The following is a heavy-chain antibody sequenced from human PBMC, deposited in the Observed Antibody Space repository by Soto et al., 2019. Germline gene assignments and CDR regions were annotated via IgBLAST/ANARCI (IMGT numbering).Heavy chain of an antibody. V-gene: IGHV3-21*01. D-gene: IGHD3-22*01. CDR3: ARDSSRSYYDSSVGVCDY. CDR2: ISSSSSYI. J-gene: IGHJ4*02. CDR1: GFTLRSYS. Sequence: PGGSLGLSCAASGFTLRSYSMNWVRQAPGKGLEWVSSISSSSSYIYYADSVKGRFTISRDNAKNSLYLQMNSLRAEDTAVYYCARDSSRSYYDSSVGVCDYWGQGTLVTVSS.